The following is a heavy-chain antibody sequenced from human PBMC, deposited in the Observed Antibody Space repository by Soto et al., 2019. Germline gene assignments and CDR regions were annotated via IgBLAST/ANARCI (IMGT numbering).Heavy chain of an antibody. D-gene: IGHD3-10*01. CDR3: ARDPMVLAFDI. Sequence: EVQLVESGGGLVKPGGSLRLSCAASGFTFSSYSMNWVRQAPGKGLEWVSSISSSSSYIYYADSVKGRFTISRDNAKNSLYLKMNSLRAEDTAVYYCARDPMVLAFDIWGQGTMVTVSS. CDR2: ISSSSSYI. J-gene: IGHJ3*02. V-gene: IGHV3-21*01. CDR1: GFTFSSYS.